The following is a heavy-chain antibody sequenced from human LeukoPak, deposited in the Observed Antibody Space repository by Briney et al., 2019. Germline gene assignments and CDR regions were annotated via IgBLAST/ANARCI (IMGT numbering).Heavy chain of an antibody. J-gene: IGHJ4*02. CDR2: INHSGST. Sequence: SETLSLTCAVYGGSFSGYYWSWIRQPPGKGLEWIGEINHSGSTNYYPSLKSRVTISVDTSKNQFSLKLSSVTAADTAVYYCARGRLTGYYQSFLFDYWGQGTLVTVSS. CDR1: GGSFSGYY. V-gene: IGHV4-34*01. CDR3: ARGRLTGYYQSFLFDY. D-gene: IGHD3-9*01.